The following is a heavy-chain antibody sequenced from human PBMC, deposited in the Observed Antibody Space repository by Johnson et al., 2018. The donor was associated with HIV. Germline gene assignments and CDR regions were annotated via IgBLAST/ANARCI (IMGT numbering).Heavy chain of an antibody. CDR1: GFSFSSYD. D-gene: IGHD2-8*01. V-gene: IGHV3-30*03. J-gene: IGHJ3*02. CDR2: ISYDGSNK. CDR3: MLRTHAEKAFDI. Sequence: QVQLVESGGGVVQPGRSLRLSCAASGFSFSSYDMHWVRQAPGKGLEWVAVISYDGSNKYYADSVKGRFTISRDNSKNTLYLQMNSLRAEDTAVYYCMLRTHAEKAFDIWGQGTMVTVSS.